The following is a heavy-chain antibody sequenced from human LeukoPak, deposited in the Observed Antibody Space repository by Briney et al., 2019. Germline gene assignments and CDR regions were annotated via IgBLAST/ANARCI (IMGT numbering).Heavy chain of an antibody. J-gene: IGHJ4*02. Sequence: PGGSLRLSCAASGFPFSNYWMHWVRQAPGKGLVWVSRMNSDGSSISYAGSVKGRFTISRDNAKNTLYLQMNSLRAEDAAVYYCATVSRSSGRGYFDYWGQGTLVTVSS. D-gene: IGHD6-19*01. V-gene: IGHV3-74*01. CDR3: ATVSRSSGRGYFDY. CDR1: GFPFSNYW. CDR2: MNSDGSSI.